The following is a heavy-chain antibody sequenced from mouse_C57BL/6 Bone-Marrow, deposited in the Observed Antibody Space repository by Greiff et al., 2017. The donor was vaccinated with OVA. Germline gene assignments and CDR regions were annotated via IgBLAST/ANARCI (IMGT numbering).Heavy chain of an antibody. J-gene: IGHJ4*01. D-gene: IGHD2-5*01. CDR3: TRGYSNDYAMDY. V-gene: IGHV1-15*01. Sequence: QVQLQQSGAELVRPGASVTLSCKASGYTFTDYDMHWVKQTPVHGLACLGAIDPATGGTAYNPKFKGQALLPADKSASTAYRERRSLTSEDSDGYYGTRGYSNDYAMDYWGQGTSVTVSS. CDR1: GYTFTDYD. CDR2: IDPATGGT.